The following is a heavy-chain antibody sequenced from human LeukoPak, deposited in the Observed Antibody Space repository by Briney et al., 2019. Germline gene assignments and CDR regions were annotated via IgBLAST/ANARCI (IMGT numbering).Heavy chain of an antibody. CDR1: GYTFTSYP. CDR3: AKRYYSGYDLGPRWFDP. Sequence: ASVKVSCKASGYTFTSYPMNLVRQAPGQGLEWMGWINTNTGNPTYAQGFTGRFVFSLDTSVSTAYLQISSLKAEDTAVYYCAKRYYSGYDLGPRWFDPWGQGTLVTVSS. J-gene: IGHJ5*02. V-gene: IGHV7-4-1*02. CDR2: INTNTGNP. D-gene: IGHD5-12*01.